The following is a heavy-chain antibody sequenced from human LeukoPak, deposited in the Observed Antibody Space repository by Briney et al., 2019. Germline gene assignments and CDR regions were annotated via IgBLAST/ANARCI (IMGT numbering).Heavy chain of an antibody. J-gene: IGHJ4*02. Sequence: GASVKVSCKASGGTFSSYAISWVRQAPGQGLEWMGWINPNSGGTNYAQKFQGRVTMTRDTSISTAYMELSRLRSDDTAVYYCASPTIVGVDYWGQGTLVTVSS. CDR3: ASPTIVGVDY. V-gene: IGHV1-2*02. D-gene: IGHD1-26*01. CDR2: INPNSGGT. CDR1: GGTFSSYA.